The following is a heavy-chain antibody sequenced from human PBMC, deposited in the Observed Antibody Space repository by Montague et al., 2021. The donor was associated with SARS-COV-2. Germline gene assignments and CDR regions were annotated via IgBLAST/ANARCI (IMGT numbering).Heavy chain of an antibody. V-gene: IGHV6-1*01. CDR1: GDSVSSNSAT. CDR3: ARERWAVGVSFDY. J-gene: IGHJ4*02. Sequence: CAISGDSVSSNSATWHWIRQSPSIGLEWLGMTYYRSRWSNDYAVSVRSRIIINPDTSTNQFSLQLSSVTPEDTAVYFCARERWAVGVSFDYWGQGTLVTVSS. D-gene: IGHD1-26*01. CDR2: TYYRSRWSN.